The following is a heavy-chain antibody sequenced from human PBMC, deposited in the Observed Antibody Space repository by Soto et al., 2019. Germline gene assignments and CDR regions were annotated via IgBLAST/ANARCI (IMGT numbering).Heavy chain of an antibody. CDR2: IYSGGST. Sequence: GGSLILSCAASGFTVSSNYMSWVRQAPGKGLEWVSVIYSGGSTYYADSVKGRFTISRDNSKNTLYLQMNSLRAEDTAVYYCARKHRLGHLDYWGQGTLVTVSS. D-gene: IGHD4-17*01. V-gene: IGHV3-53*01. CDR3: ARKHRLGHLDY. CDR1: GFTVSSNY. J-gene: IGHJ4*02.